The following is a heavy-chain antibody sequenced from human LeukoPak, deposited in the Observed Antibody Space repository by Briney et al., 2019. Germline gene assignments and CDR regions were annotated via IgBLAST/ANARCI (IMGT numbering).Heavy chain of an antibody. CDR3: ARGSREAGQYYDSSGYSDY. D-gene: IGHD3-22*01. J-gene: IGHJ4*02. V-gene: IGHV4-34*01. Sequence: SETLSLTCAVYGGSFSDYYWSWIRQPPGKGLEWSGEINHSGSTNYNPSLKSRVTISVDTSKNQFSLKLSSVTAADTAVYYCARGSREAGQYYDSSGYSDYWGQGTLVTVSS. CDR2: INHSGST. CDR1: GGSFSDYY.